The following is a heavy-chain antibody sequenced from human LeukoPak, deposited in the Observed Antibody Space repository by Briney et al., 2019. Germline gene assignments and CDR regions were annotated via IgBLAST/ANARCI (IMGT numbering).Heavy chain of an antibody. J-gene: IGHJ4*02. D-gene: IGHD5-18*01. CDR2: INHSVGT. CDR1: SGSFSGYY. Sequence: SETLSLTCSVYSGSFSGYYWSWIRQPPGKGLEWIGEINHSVGTNYNPSLKSRVTMSLDTSKNQFSLKLSSVTAADTAVYYCARDTAGYGYRDWGQGTLVTVSS. V-gene: IGHV4-34*01. CDR3: ARDTAGYGYRD.